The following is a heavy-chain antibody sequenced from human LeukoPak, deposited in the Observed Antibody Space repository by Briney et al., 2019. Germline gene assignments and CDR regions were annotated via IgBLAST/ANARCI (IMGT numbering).Heavy chain of an antibody. CDR3: TTQGGTTGIHDY. V-gene: IGHV3-30-3*01. Sequence: GGSLRLSCAASGFTFSSYAMHWVRQAPGKGLEWVAVISYDGSNKYYADSVKGRFTISRDNSKNTLFLQMDTLRADDTAVYYCTTQGGTTGIHDYWGQGTLVTVSS. CDR2: ISYDGSNK. CDR1: GFTFSSYA. D-gene: IGHD1-1*01. J-gene: IGHJ4*02.